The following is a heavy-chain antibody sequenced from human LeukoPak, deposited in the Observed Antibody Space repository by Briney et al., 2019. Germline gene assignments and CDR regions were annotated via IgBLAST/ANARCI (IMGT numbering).Heavy chain of an antibody. J-gene: IGHJ6*02. CDR2: IYYSGST. CDR1: GGSISSYY. CDR3: ARHTTGNGMDV. D-gene: IGHD4-11*01. V-gene: IGHV4-59*08. Sequence: PSETLSLSCTVSGGSISSYYWSWIRQPPGKGLEWIGYIYYSGSTSYNPSLKSRVTIAADTSKNQFSLKLSSVTAADTAVYYCARHTTGNGMDVWGQGTTVTVSS.